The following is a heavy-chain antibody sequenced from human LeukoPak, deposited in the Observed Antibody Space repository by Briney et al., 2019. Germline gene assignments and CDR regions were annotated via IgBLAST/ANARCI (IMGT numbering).Heavy chain of an antibody. V-gene: IGHV5-51*01. CDR2: IYPGDSDT. CDR1: GYSFTSYW. Sequence: NLGESLKISCKGSGYSFTSYWIGWVRQMPGKGLEWMGIIYPGDSDTRYSPSFQGQVTISADKSNSIAYLQSSSLKASDTAMYYWARREMSTKRAVKPADYWGQGTLVTVSS. D-gene: IGHD5-24*01. CDR3: ARREMSTKRAVKPADY. J-gene: IGHJ4*02.